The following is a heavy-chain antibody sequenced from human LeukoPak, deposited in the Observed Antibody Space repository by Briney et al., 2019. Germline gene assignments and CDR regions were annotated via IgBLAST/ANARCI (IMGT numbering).Heavy chain of an antibody. CDR2: IYYSGST. CDR1: GGSISSYY. V-gene: IGHV4-59*01. Sequence: SETLSLTCTVSGGSISSYYWSWIRQPPGKGLEWIGYIYYSGSTNYNPSLKSRVTISVDTSKNQFSLKLSSVTAADTAVYYCARALAGFGEFLWGQGTLVTVSS. D-gene: IGHD3-10*01. CDR3: ARALAGFGEFL. J-gene: IGHJ4*02.